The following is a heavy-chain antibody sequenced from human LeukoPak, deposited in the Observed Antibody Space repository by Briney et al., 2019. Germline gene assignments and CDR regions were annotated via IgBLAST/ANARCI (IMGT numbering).Heavy chain of an antibody. J-gene: IGHJ4*02. CDR1: XFTVXSNY. D-gene: IGHD1-26*01. Sequence: GSXRLSXXXXXFTVXSNYMSWVRQAPGKGLEWVSVIYSGGSTYYADSVKGRITISRDNSKNTLYLQMNSLRAEDTAVYFCARGIPQVGWGQGTRVTVSS. V-gene: IGHV3-66*01. CDR3: ARGIPQVG. CDR2: IYSGGST.